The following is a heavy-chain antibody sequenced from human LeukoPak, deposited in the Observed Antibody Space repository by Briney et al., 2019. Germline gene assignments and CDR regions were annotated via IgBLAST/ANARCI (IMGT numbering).Heavy chain of an antibody. Sequence: PGKSLRLSCDASGFTFTTYPMHWVRQAPGKGLEWMTLISPDGNNKDYAGSVKGRFTISRDNSKNTLFLQMTSLTSEDTGVYYCATGALPIGFLESIRPGNYFSNYMGVWGKGTMVIVSS. CDR1: GFTFTTYP. CDR2: ISPDGNNK. CDR3: ATGALPIGFLESIRPGNYFSNYMGV. D-gene: IGHD3-3*02. J-gene: IGHJ6*03. V-gene: IGHV3-30*04.